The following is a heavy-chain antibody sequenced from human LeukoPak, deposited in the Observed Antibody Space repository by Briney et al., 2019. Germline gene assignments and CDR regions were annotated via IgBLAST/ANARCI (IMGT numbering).Heavy chain of an antibody. CDR3: ARDSGPADPGAFDI. Sequence: GGSLRLSCAASGFTFRTYSMNWVRQAPGKGLEWVSTISSHSIYIYYADSVKGRFTVSRDNARNLLYLQMDSLRADDTAVYYCARDSGPADPGAFDIWGQGTMVTVSS. CDR1: GFTFRTYS. D-gene: IGHD1-14*01. J-gene: IGHJ3*02. V-gene: IGHV3-21*01. CDR2: ISSHSIYI.